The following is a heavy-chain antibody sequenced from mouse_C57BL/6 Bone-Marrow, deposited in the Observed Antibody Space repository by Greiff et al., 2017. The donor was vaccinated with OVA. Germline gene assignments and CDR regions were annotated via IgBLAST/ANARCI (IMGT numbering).Heavy chain of an antibody. CDR3: ARVPVAHYYAMDY. CDR2: INPNNGDT. Sequence: VQLQQSGPELVKPGDSVKISCKASGYSFTGYFMNWVMQSPGKSLEWIGRINPNNGDTFYNQKFKGKATLTVDKSSSTAHMELRSLTSEDSAVYYCARVPVAHYYAMDYWGQGTSVTVSS. J-gene: IGHJ4*01. V-gene: IGHV1-20*01. D-gene: IGHD1-1*01. CDR1: GYSFTGYF.